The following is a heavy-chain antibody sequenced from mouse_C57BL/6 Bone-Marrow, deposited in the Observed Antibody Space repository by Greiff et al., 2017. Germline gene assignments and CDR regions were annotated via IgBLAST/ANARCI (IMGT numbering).Heavy chain of an antibody. V-gene: IGHV3-6*01. J-gene: IGHJ3*01. Sequence: VQLKESGPGLVKPSQSLSLTCSVTGYSITSGYYWYWIRQFPGNKLEWMGYISYDGSNKYNPSLKNRISITRDTSKNQFFLKLNSVTTEDTATYYCARDHYGPAWFAYWGQGTLVTVSA. CDR3: ARDHYGPAWFAY. CDR1: GYSITSGYY. CDR2: ISYDGSN. D-gene: IGHD1-1*01.